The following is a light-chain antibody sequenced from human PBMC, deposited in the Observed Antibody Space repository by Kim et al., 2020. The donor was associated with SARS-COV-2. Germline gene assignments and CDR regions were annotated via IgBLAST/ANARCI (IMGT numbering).Light chain of an antibody. CDR2: NHN. J-gene: IGLJ1*01. CDR3: AAWDDSLNAYV. CDR1: SSNNVNNT. Sequence: GQRCIFSCSGCSSNNVNNTVNSYQQLPETAPIFLIDNHNQRPSGVPDRFSGSKSGASASLAINGRQSEDEADDYCAAWDDSLNAYVFGAGTEVTVL. V-gene: IGLV1-44*01.